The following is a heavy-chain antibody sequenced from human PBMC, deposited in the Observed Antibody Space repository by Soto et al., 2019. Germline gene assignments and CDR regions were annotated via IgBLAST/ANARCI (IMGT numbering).Heavy chain of an antibody. Sequence: ESLKLSGTGSGCSFTRYFISWVRQMPGKGREWMGRIDPSDSYTNYSPSFQGHVTISADKSISTAYLQWSSLKASDTAMYYCASSPRGYCSSTSCRELGNYYGMDVWGQGTTVTVSS. V-gene: IGHV5-10-1*01. J-gene: IGHJ6*02. CDR3: ASSPRGYCSSTSCRELGNYYGMDV. CDR2: IDPSDSYT. D-gene: IGHD2-2*01. CDR1: GCSFTRYF.